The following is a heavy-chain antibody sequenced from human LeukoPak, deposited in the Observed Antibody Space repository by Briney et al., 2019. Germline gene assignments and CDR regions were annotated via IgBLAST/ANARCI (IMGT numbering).Heavy chain of an antibody. J-gene: IGHJ5*02. Sequence: GASVKVSCKAPGYTFTGYYMHWVRQAPGQGLEWIGWINPNSGGTNYAQKFQGRVTMTTDTSTSTAYMELRSLRSDDTAVYYCARAPRCNTDSCNSWFDPWGQGTLVTVSS. D-gene: IGHD2/OR15-2a*01. CDR2: INPNSGGT. V-gene: IGHV1-2*02. CDR3: ARAPRCNTDSCNSWFDP. CDR1: GYTFTGYY.